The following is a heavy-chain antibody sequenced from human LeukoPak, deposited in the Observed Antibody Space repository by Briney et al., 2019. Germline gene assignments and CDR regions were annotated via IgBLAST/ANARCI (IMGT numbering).Heavy chain of an antibody. CDR1: GFTFSSYA. CDR2: ISGSGGST. CDR3: AKSINWYFDY. J-gene: IGHJ4*02. Sequence: GGSLRLSCAASGFTFSSYAMSWVRQAPGKGLEWVSAISGSGGSTYYADSVKGRFTISRDNSKNTLYLQMSSLRAEDTAVYYFAKSINWYFDYWGQGTLVTVSS. V-gene: IGHV3-23*01. D-gene: IGHD1-20*01.